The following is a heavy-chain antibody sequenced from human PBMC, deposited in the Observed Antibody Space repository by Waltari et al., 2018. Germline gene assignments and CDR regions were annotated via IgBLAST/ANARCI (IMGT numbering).Heavy chain of an antibody. Sequence: EVQLVESGGGLVKPGGSMRLRWAAVGVTFNATTMNWVRQAPGKWLEWVSSISSTSSDIYYADSVKGRFTISRDNAKSSLYLQLNSLRAEDTAVYYCAGGYSSYYGMDVWGQGTTVTVSS. J-gene: IGHJ6*02. V-gene: IGHV3-21*02. CDR2: ISSTSSDI. CDR1: GVTFNATT. CDR3: AGGYSSYYGMDV. D-gene: IGHD6-13*01.